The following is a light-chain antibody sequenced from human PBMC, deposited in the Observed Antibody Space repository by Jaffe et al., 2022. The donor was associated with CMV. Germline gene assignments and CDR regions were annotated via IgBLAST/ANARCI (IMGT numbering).Light chain of an antibody. CDR1: QSVSSNY. CDR3: QQYGSSPWT. CDR2: GAS. J-gene: IGKJ1*01. Sequence: EIVLTQSPGTLSLSPGERATLSCRASQSVSSNYLAWYQQKPGQGPRLLIYGASSRATGIPDRFSGSGSGTDFTLTISRLEPEDSAVYYCQQYGSSPWTFGQGTKVEIK. V-gene: IGKV3-20*01.